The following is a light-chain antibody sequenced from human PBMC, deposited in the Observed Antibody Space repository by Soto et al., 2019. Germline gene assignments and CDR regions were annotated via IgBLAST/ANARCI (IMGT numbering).Light chain of an antibody. V-gene: IGLV2-23*01. CDR1: SSDVGGNNL. CDR3: CSYAGTWV. CDR2: EGS. Sequence: QSALTQPASVSGSPGQSISISCTGSSSDVGGNNLVSWYQQHPGKAPRLLIYEGSQRPSGISGRFSGSKSGNAASLTISGLQAEDEADYYCCSYAGTWVFGGGTQLTVL. J-gene: IGLJ3*02.